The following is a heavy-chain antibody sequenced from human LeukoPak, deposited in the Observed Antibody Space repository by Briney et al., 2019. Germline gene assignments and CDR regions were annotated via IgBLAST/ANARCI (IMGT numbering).Heavy chain of an antibody. Sequence: GGSLRLSCAASGVSVSNDYISWVRQAPWKGLEWVSVIYSGGNTYYADSVKGRFTISRDNSKNTVYLQMNTVRAEDTAVYYCARGWGMFDYWGQGTLVTVSS. V-gene: IGHV3-53*01. CDR1: GVSVSNDY. CDR3: ARGWGMFDY. J-gene: IGHJ4*02. CDR2: IYSGGNT. D-gene: IGHD7-27*01.